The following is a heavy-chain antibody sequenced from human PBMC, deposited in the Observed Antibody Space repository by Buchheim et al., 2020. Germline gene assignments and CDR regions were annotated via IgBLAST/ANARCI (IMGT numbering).Heavy chain of an antibody. CDR2: ISSSSSTI. V-gene: IGHV3-48*01. J-gene: IGHJ6*02. Sequence: EVQLVESGGGLVQPGGSLRLSCAASGFTFSSYSMNWVRQAPGKGLEWVSYISSSSSTIYYADSVKGRFTISRDNAKNSLYLQMNSLRAENTAVYYCARDREKSSYYNYGMDVWGQGTT. CDR3: ARDREKSSYYNYGMDV. CDR1: GFTFSSYS. D-gene: IGHD1-26*01.